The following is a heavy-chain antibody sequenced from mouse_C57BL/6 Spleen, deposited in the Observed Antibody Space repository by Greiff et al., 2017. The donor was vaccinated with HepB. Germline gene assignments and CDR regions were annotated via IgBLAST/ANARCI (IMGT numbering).Heavy chain of an antibody. CDR2: IDPSDSYT. Sequence: QVQLQQPGAELVRPGTSVKLSCKASGYTFTSYWMHWVKQSPGQGLEWIGVIDPSDSYTNYNQKFKGKATLTVDTSSSTAYMQLSSLTSEDSAVYYCARNPHFDYWGQGTTLTVSS. V-gene: IGHV1-59*01. CDR3: ARNPHFDY. J-gene: IGHJ2*01. CDR1: GYTFTSYW.